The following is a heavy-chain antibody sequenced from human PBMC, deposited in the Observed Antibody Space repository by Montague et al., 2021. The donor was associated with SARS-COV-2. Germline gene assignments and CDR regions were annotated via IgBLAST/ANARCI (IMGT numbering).Heavy chain of an antibody. V-gene: IGHV3-7*05. CDR3: ARDPNWVAY. CDR1: GFSFSTFW. Sequence: SLRLSCAASGFSFSTFWMNWVRQAPGKGLEWVASIKPDGSDKYYVESVKGRFTISRDNARNSLYLQLNNLRAEDTAVYYCARDPNWVAYWGQGNLVTVSS. CDR2: IKPDGSDK. J-gene: IGHJ4*02. D-gene: IGHD7-27*01.